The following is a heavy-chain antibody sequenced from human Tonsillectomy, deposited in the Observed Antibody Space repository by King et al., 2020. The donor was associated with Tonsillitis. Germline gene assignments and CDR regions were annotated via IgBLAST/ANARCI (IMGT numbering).Heavy chain of an antibody. CDR3: ARTRYCTSATCYTGEYFHH. J-gene: IGHJ1*01. CDR1: GFTFSNYW. CDR2: IKQDGTEE. D-gene: IGHD2-2*02. Sequence: VQLVESGEGLVQPGGSLRLSCAASGFTFSNYWMSWVRQAPGKGLEWVASIKQDGTEEYYVDSVKGRFTISRDNAKNSLYLQMNFLRAEDTAVFYCARTRYCTSATCYTGEYFHHWGQGTLVTVSS. V-gene: IGHV3-7*01.